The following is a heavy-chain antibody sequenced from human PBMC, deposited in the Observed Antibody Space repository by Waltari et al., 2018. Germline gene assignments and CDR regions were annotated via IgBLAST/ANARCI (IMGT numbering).Heavy chain of an antibody. D-gene: IGHD5-12*01. CDR2: IYTSVST. CDR3: ARESGYDYNLYY. J-gene: IGHJ4*02. V-gene: IGHV4-61*09. Sequence: QVQLQESGPGLVKPSQTLSLTCTVSGGSISSGSYYWSWIRQPAGKGLEWIGYIYTSVSTNYNPSLKSRVTISVDTSKNQFSLKLSSVTAADTAVYYCARESGYDYNLYYWGQGTLVTVSS. CDR1: GGSISSGSYY.